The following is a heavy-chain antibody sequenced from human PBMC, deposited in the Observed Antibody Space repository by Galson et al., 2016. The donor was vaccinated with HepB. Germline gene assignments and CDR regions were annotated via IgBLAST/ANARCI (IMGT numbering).Heavy chain of an antibody. Sequence: SLRLSCAASGFTFSNFWMSWVRQAPGRGLEWVANMKADGGEKYFLDSVKGRFTISRDNAKNSLYLQMNSLRAEDTAVYYCARGHDCRIWGQGTLVTVSS. D-gene: IGHD2-21*01. V-gene: IGHV3-7*01. CDR1: GFTFSNFW. CDR2: MKADGGEK. CDR3: ARGHDCRI. J-gene: IGHJ4*02.